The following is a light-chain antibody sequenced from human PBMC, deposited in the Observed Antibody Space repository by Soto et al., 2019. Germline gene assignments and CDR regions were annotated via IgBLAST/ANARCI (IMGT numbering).Light chain of an antibody. J-gene: IGKJ1*01. V-gene: IGKV1-5*01. CDR1: RSISSW. CDR2: DAS. Sequence: DIQIPQSPSTLSASVWARVTITCRASRSISSWLAWYQQKPGKAPKLLIYDASSLESGVPSRFSGSGSGTEFTLTISSLQPDDFATYYCQQFNSYSPGAFGQGTKVDI. CDR3: QQFNSYSPGA.